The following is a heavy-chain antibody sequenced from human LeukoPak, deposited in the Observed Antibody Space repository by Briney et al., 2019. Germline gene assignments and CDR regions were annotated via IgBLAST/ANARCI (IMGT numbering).Heavy chain of an antibody. CDR1: GGSFSGYY. CDR3: ARGPTYYDFWSGYQRAHYFDY. CDR2: IYYSGST. Sequence: SSETLSLTCAVYGGSFSGYYWSWIRQPPGKGLEWIGYIYYSGSTYYNPSLKSRVTISVDTSKNQFSLKLSSVTAADTAVYYCARGPTYYDFWSGYQRAHYFDYWGQGTLVTVSS. V-gene: IGHV4-30-4*08. J-gene: IGHJ4*02. D-gene: IGHD3-3*01.